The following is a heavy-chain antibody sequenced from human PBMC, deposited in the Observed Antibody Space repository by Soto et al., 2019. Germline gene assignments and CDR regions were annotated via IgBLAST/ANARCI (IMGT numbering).Heavy chain of an antibody. CDR1: GGSISSYY. CDR3: ARVLAAASGWFDP. J-gene: IGHJ5*02. CDR2: IYYSGST. D-gene: IGHD6-13*01. V-gene: IGHV4-59*01. Sequence: SETLSLTCTVSGGSISSYYWSWIRQPPGKGLEWIGYIYYSGSTNYNPSLKSRVTISVDTSKNQFSLKLSSVTAADTAVYYCARVLAAASGWFDPWGQGTLVTVSS.